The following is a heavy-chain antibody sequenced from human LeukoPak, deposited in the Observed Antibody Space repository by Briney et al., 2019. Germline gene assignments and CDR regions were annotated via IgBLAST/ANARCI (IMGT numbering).Heavy chain of an antibody. CDR2: IKQDGSEK. Sequence: GGSLRLSCAASGFTFSSYWMSWVRQTPGKGLEWVANIKQDGSEKYYVDSVKGRFTISRDNAKNSLYLQMNSLRAEDTAVYYCARGGGYYYFDYWGQGTLVTVSS. V-gene: IGHV3-7*01. J-gene: IGHJ4*02. CDR3: ARGGGYYYFDY. D-gene: IGHD3-22*01. CDR1: GFTFSSYW.